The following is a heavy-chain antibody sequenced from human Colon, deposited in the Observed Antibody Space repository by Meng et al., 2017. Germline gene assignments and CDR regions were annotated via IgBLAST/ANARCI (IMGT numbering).Heavy chain of an antibody. CDR2: IHHGGST. J-gene: IGHJ5*02. CDR3: ARKFTIRGPGANWLDP. CDR1: GDSVSSSNW. V-gene: IGHV4-4*02. D-gene: IGHD5-24*01. Sequence: VQLTESGPGLVKPAGGLSLPSVVPGDSVSSSNWWTWVRQPPGKGLEWIGEIHHGGSTNYNPSLKSRVTISIDKSKNQFSLTLNSLTAADTAVYYCARKFTIRGPGANWLDPWGQGTLVTVSS.